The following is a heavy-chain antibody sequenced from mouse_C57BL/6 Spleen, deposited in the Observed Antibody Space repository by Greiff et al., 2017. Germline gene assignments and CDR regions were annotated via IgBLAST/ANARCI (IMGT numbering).Heavy chain of an antibody. CDR1: GFSLTSYG. D-gene: IGHD3-3*01. CDR2: IWSGGST. Sequence: QVQLKESGPGLVQPSQSLSITCTVSGFSLTSYGVHWVRQSPGKGLEWLGVIWSGGSTDYNAAFISRLSISKDNSKSQVFFKMNSLQADDTAIYYCARNKGDEGFAYWGQGTLVTVSA. CDR3: ARNKGDEGFAY. V-gene: IGHV2-2*01. J-gene: IGHJ3*01.